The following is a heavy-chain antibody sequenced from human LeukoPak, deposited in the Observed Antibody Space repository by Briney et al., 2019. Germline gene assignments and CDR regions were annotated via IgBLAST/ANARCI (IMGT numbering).Heavy chain of an antibody. D-gene: IGHD3-9*01. Sequence: GASVKVSCKASGYTFTSYGISWVRQAPGQGLEWMGWISAYNGNTNYAQKLQGRVTMTTDTSTSTAYMALRSLRSDDTAVYYCARAGGYRYFDWLLAYFDYWGQGTLVTVSS. CDR1: GYTFTSYG. CDR2: ISAYNGNT. V-gene: IGHV1-18*01. CDR3: ARAGGYRYFDWLLAYFDY. J-gene: IGHJ4*02.